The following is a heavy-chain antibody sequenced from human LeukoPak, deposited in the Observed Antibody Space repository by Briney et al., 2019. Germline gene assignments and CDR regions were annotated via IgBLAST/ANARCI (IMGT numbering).Heavy chain of an antibody. Sequence: ASVKVSCKASGYTFTNYDVNWVRQATGQGLEWMGWMNPNSGNTGYAQKFQGRVTMTRNTSISTAYMELSSLRSEDTAVYYCARTYDSSGYYSNFDYWGQGTLVTVSS. CDR1: GYTFTNYD. J-gene: IGHJ4*02. CDR3: ARTYDSSGYYSNFDY. V-gene: IGHV1-8*01. D-gene: IGHD3-22*01. CDR2: MNPNSGNT.